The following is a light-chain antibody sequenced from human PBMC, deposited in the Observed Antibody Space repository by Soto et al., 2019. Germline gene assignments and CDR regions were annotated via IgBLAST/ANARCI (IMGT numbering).Light chain of an antibody. CDR1: QSISSNY. J-gene: IGKJ1*01. Sequence: EIVLTQSPGTLSASPGERATLSCRASQSISSNYLAWYQQKPGQAHSLLIYGASSRATGIPDRFSGSGSGTDFTLTISRPEPEDSAIYYCQQYGSWTFGQGTKVEIK. CDR3: QQYGSWT. CDR2: GAS. V-gene: IGKV3-20*01.